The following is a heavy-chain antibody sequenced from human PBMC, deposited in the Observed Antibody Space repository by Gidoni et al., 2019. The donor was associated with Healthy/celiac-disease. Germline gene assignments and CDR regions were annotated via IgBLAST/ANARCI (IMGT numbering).Heavy chain of an antibody. J-gene: IGHJ4*02. V-gene: IGHV3-30*04. CDR2: ISYDGSNK. CDR1: GFTFSSHA. D-gene: IGHD3-10*01. Sequence: QVQLVESGGGVVQPGRSLRLSCAASGFTFSSHAMHWVRQAPGKGLEWVAVISYDGSNKYYADSVKGRFTISRDNSKNTLYLQMNSLRAEDTAVYYCARGTKLLWFGEFSFDYWGQGTLVTVSS. CDR3: ARGTKLLWFGEFSFDY.